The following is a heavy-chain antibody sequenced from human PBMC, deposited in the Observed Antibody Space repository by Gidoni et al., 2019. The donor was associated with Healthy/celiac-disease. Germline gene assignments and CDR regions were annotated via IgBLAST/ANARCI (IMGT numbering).Heavy chain of an antibody. Sequence: EVQLLESGGGLVQPGGSLRLSCAASGFTFRSYAMSWVRQAPGKGLEWVSAISGSGGSTYYADSVKGRFTISRDNSKNTLYLQMNSLRAEDTAVYYCAKGSISYYYYGMDVWGQGTTVTVSS. CDR2: ISGSGGST. D-gene: IGHD3-3*02. CDR1: GFTFRSYA. J-gene: IGHJ6*02. V-gene: IGHV3-23*01. CDR3: AKGSISYYYYGMDV.